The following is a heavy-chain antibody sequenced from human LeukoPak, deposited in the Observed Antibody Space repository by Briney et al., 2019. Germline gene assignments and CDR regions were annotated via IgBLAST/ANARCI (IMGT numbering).Heavy chain of an antibody. D-gene: IGHD6-19*01. CDR2: IWYDGSEK. J-gene: IGHJ4*02. CDR1: GFTFSSHG. CDR3: ARAGGLRIAVAPIDY. V-gene: IGHV3-33*01. Sequence: GGSLRLSCAASGFTFSSHGMHWVRQAPGKGLEWVAVIWYDGSEKYYSDSVKGRFTISRDNFKNTLYLQMDSLRVEDTAVYYCARAGGLRIAVAPIDYWGQGTLVTVSS.